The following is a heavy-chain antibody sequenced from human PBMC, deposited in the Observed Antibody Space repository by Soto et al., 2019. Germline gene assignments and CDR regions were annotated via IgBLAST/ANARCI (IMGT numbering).Heavy chain of an antibody. J-gene: IGHJ4*02. V-gene: IGHV4-31*03. CDR3: ARAHYCGGDCYPASFFHS. CDR2: IYYSGNT. D-gene: IGHD2-21*02. Sequence: PSETMSLTCTVSGGSLSSGGYYWSWIRQHPGKGMEWIGYIYYSGNTYYIPSLRSRVTISVDTSENQFSLKLTSVTAADTAVYYCARAHYCGGDCYPASFFHSWGQGMLVTVSS. CDR1: GGSLSSGGYY.